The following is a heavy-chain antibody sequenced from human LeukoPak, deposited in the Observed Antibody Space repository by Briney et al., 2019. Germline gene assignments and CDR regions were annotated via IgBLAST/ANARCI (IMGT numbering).Heavy chain of an antibody. CDR2: IYYSGST. CDR3: ARGGAYYDFWSGRYYYYYMDV. V-gene: IGHV4-31*03. Sequence: PSETLSLTCTVSGGSISSGGYYWSWIRQHPGKGLEWIGYIYYSGSTYYNPSLKSRVTISVDTSKSQFSLKLSSVTAADTAVYYCARGGAYYDFWSGRYYYYYMDVWGKGTTVTVSS. D-gene: IGHD3-3*01. CDR1: GGSISSGGYY. J-gene: IGHJ6*03.